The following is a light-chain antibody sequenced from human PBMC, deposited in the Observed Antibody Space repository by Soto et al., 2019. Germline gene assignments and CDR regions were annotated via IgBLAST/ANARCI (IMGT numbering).Light chain of an antibody. CDR1: QSLAHSDGNTY. J-gene: IGKJ2*01. Sequence: DVVLAQTPLFSPVTLGQPASISCRSSQSLAHSDGNTYLSWLQQRPGQPPRLLIYKISNRFFGVPDRFSGSGAGTDFTLSISRVEAEDVGIYYCMQVTHFPYTFGQGSKLEI. V-gene: IGKV2-24*01. CDR2: KIS. CDR3: MQVTHFPYT.